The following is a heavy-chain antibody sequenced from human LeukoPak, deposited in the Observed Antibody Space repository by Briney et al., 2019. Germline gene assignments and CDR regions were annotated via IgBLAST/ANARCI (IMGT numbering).Heavy chain of an antibody. CDR1: GGTISSSSYY. CDR3: ARQKYYYGSGSYSDWFDP. Sequence: SETLSLTCTVSGGTISSSSYYWGWIRPPPGKGLEWIGSIYYSGSTYYNPSLKSRVTISVDTSKNQFSLKLSSVTAADTAVYYCARQKYYYGSGSYSDWFDPWGQGTLVTVSS. V-gene: IGHV4-39*01. J-gene: IGHJ5*02. CDR2: IYYSGST. D-gene: IGHD3-10*01.